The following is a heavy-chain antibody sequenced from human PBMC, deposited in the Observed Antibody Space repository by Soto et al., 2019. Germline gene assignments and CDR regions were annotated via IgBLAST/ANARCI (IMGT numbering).Heavy chain of an antibody. CDR1: GFTFSSYW. D-gene: IGHD3-3*01. CDR3: ARDGPYDFWSGYRGYYYYGMDV. CDR2: INSDGSST. J-gene: IGHJ6*04. V-gene: IGHV3-74*01. Sequence: EVQLVESGGGLVQPGGSLRLSCAASGFTFSSYWMHWVRQAPGKGLVWVSRINSDGSSTSYADSVKGRFTISRDNAKNTLYLQMNSLRAEDTAVYYCARDGPYDFWSGYRGYYYYGMDVWGKGTTVTVSS.